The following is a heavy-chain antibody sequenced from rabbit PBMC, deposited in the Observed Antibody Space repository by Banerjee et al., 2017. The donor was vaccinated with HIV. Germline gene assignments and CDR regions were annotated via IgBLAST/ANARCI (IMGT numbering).Heavy chain of an antibody. CDR3: ARWYNYYAHGGPDYFDL. J-gene: IGHJ4*01. CDR2: IYAGSSGST. Sequence: EESGGDLVKPEGCLTLTCTASGFSFSSTYWISWVRQAPGKGLEWIACIYAGSSGSTSYASWAKGRFPISRTSSTTVALQMTSLTAADTATYFCARWYNYYAHGGPDYFDLWGPGTLVTVS. V-gene: IGHV1S45*01. CDR1: GFSFSSTYW. D-gene: IGHD2-1*01.